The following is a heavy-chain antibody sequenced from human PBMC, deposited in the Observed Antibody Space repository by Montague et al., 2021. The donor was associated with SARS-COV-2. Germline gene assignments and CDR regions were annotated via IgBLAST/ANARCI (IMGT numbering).Heavy chain of an antibody. Sequence: SETLSLTCAVYGGSLSGFYWTWIRQAPGKGLEWVGEITHGGSTSYSPALKSRLTISLDTSKNQFSLTLDSVTAADTATYYCARSHDYRGNDYFDSWGQGALVTVSS. CDR2: ITHGGST. J-gene: IGHJ4*02. CDR1: GGSLSGFY. V-gene: IGHV4-34*01. D-gene: IGHD4-23*01. CDR3: ARSHDYRGNDYFDS.